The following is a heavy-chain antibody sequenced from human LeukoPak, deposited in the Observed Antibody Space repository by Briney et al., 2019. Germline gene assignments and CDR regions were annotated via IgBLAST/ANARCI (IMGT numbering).Heavy chain of an antibody. J-gene: IGHJ4*02. V-gene: IGHV3-23*01. D-gene: IGHD3-22*01. Sequence: GGPLRLSCAASGFTFSSYAMSWVRQAPGKGLEWVSAISGSGGSTYYADSVKGRFTISRDNSKNTLYLQMNSLRAEDTAVYYCAKASHYYDRGDYWGQGTLVTVSS. CDR3: AKASHYYDRGDY. CDR2: ISGSGGST. CDR1: GFTFSSYA.